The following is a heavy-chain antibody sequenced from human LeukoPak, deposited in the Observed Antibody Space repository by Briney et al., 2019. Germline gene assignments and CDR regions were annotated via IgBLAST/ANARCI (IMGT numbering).Heavy chain of an antibody. J-gene: IGHJ3*02. D-gene: IGHD3-22*01. CDR3: AREYNYYDSSGWDAFEI. V-gene: IGHV4-59*01. CDR1: GGSISNYY. Sequence: SETLSLTCTVSGGSISNYYWNWIRQPPGKGLEWIGYIYYSGNTNYNPSLKSRVTISVDTSENQFSLKLTSVTAADTAVYYCAREYNYYDSSGWDAFEIWGQGTMVTVSS. CDR2: IYYSGNT.